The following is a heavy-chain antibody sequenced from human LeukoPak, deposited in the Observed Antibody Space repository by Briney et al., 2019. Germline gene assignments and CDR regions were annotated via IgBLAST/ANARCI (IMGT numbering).Heavy chain of an antibody. J-gene: IGHJ4*02. D-gene: IGHD3-10*01. V-gene: IGHV1-18*01. CDR1: GYTFTSYG. Sequence: ASVKVSCKASGYTFTSYGISWVRQAPGQGLEWMGWISAYNGNTNYAQKLQGRVTLTTETSTSTAYMELSSLRSDDTAVYYCARDGSGVWFDYWGQGTLVTVSS. CDR3: ARDGSGVWFDY. CDR2: ISAYNGNT.